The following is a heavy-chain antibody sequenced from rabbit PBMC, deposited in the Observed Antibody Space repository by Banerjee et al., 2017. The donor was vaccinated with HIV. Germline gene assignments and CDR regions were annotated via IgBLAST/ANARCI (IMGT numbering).Heavy chain of an antibody. CDR2: INEDSSGST. V-gene: IGHV1S40*01. J-gene: IGHJ4*01. D-gene: IGHD4-1*01. Sequence: QSLEESGGDLVKPGASLTLFCKVSGFSFSSTYRICWVRQAPGEGLEWIACINEDSSGSTWYASWAKGRFTISKSTSLNTVTLQMTSLTAADTATYFCARDLAGVIGWNFNLWGPGTLVTVS. CDR1: GFSFSSTYR. CDR3: ARDLAGVIGWNFNL.